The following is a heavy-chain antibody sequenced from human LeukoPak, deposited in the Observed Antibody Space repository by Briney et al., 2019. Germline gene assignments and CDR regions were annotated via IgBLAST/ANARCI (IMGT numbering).Heavy chain of an antibody. J-gene: IGHJ3*02. D-gene: IGHD3-22*01. CDR3: AKASKDSSGYSNDALDI. V-gene: IGHV3-9*03. CDR1: GFTFDDYA. Sequence: GGSLRLSCAASGFTFDDYAMHWVRQAPGKGLEWVSGISWNSGSIGYADSVKGRFTISRDNAKNSLYLQMNSLRAEDMALYYCAKASKDSSGYSNDALDIWGQGTMVTVSS. CDR2: ISWNSGSI.